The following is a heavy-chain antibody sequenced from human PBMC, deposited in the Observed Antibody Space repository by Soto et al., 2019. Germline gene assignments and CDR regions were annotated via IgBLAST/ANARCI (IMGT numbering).Heavy chain of an antibody. Sequence: EVQLVQSGGGLVQPGGSQRLSCAASGFTIGRNDMHWVRHGRGKGLEWVSVIGIAADPNYPGSVKGRFTISRENGKNSLYVQMTSLRAGDTRREQPVLRFWSGLYYYCALDVWGQGTTVTVSS. CDR3: VLRFWSGLYYYCALDV. V-gene: IGHV3-13*05. CDR1: GFTIGRND. CDR2: IGIAADP. J-gene: IGHJ6*02. D-gene: IGHD3-3*01.